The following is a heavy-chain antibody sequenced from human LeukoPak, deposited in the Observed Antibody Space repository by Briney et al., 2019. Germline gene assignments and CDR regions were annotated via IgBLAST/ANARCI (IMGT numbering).Heavy chain of an antibody. D-gene: IGHD5-18*01. CDR1: GFTFSSYW. V-gene: IGHV3-7*01. CDR2: IKQDGSEK. CDR3: ARSPTYSYGYYFGY. J-gene: IGHJ4*02. Sequence: GGSLRLSCAASGFTFSSYWMSWVRQAPGKGLEWVANIKQDGSEKYYVDSVKGRFTISRDNAKNSLYLQMNSLRAEDTAVYYCARSPTYSYGYYFGYWGQGTLVTVSS.